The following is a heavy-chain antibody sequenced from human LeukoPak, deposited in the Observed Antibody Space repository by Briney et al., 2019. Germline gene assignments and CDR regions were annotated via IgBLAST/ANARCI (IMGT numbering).Heavy chain of an antibody. D-gene: IGHD3-22*01. V-gene: IGHV3-30*18. CDR2: IAKDGTDI. CDR3: VKAGYYDSSGYYYYLDY. CDR1: GFSFSSCG. J-gene: IGHJ4*02. Sequence: GRSLRLSCAASGFSFSSCGMHWVRQTPGKGLEWVAAIAKDGTDIHYVDSVKGRFTISRDNSRNTLYLQMFSLSIEDTAVYYCVKAGYYDSSGYYYYLDYWGQGTLVSVSS.